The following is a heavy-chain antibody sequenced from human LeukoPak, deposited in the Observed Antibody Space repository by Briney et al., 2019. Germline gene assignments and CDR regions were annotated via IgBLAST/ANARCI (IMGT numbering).Heavy chain of an antibody. CDR3: ARGPPHNWNYDYYYMDV. V-gene: IGHV4-4*07. Sequence: SETLSLTCTVSGGSISSYYWSWIRQPAGKGLEWIGRIYTSGSTNYNPSLKSRVTMSVDTSKNQFSLKLSSVTAADTAVYYCARGPPHNWNYDYYYMDVWGKGTTVTVSS. J-gene: IGHJ6*03. D-gene: IGHD1-20*01. CDR1: GGSISSYY. CDR2: IYTSGST.